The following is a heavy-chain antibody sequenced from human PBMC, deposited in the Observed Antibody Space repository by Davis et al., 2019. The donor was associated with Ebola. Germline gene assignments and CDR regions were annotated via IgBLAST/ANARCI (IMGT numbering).Heavy chain of an antibody. Sequence: GESLKISCVASEFMFSKYAMHWVRQAPGKGLEWLAVMSHDGSKKFYADSVQGRFIISRDNSKNTVYLQMNSLRAEDTAMYYCARDGAYYDYLWETYRANYFDHWGQGTLVTVSS. J-gene: IGHJ4*02. D-gene: IGHD3-16*02. CDR1: EFMFSKYA. CDR2: MSHDGSKK. V-gene: IGHV3-30*04. CDR3: ARDGAYYDYLWETYRANYFDH.